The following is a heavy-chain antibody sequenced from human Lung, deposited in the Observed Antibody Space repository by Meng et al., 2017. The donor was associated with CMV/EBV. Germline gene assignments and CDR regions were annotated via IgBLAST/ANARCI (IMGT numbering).Heavy chain of an antibody. V-gene: IGHV3-23*01. D-gene: IGHD6-13*01. CDR3: AKRGLAAAGSLDH. CDR1: GFTSRNYA. CDR2: ISGTGGST. Sequence: GXSXRLXCAASGFTSRNYAMSWVRQAPGKGLQWVSLISGTGGSTYYADSVKGRFTISRDNSRNTLYLQMNSLRAEDTAVYYCAKRGLAAAGSLDHWGQGTLVTVSS. J-gene: IGHJ4*02.